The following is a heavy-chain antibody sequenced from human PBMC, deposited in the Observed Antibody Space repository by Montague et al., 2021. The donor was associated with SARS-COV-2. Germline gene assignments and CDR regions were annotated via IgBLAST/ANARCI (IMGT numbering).Heavy chain of an antibody. Sequence: SETLSLTCTVSGGSISSSSYYWGWIRQPPGKGLEWIGSIYYSGSTYYNPSLKSRVTISVDTSKNRFPLKLSSVAAADTAVYYCAKVGRQQLVRLSGMDVWGQGTTVTVSS. V-gene: IGHV4-39*06. CDR1: GGSISSSSYY. CDR2: IYYSGST. J-gene: IGHJ6*02. CDR3: AKVGRQQLVRLSGMDV. D-gene: IGHD6-13*01.